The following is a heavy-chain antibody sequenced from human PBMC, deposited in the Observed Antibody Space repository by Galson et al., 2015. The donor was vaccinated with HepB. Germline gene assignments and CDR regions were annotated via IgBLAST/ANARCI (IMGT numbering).Heavy chain of an antibody. J-gene: IGHJ4*02. CDR1: GGSVSSGSYY. V-gene: IGHV4-61*01. D-gene: IGHD4-17*01. CDR3: ARSFTVTTIGLFDY. Sequence: ETLSLTCTVSGGSVSSGSYYWSWIRQPPGKGLEWIGYIYYSGSTSYNPSLKSRVTISVDTSKNQFSLKLSSVTAADTAVYYCARSFTVTTIGLFDYWGQGTLVTVSS. CDR2: IYYSGST.